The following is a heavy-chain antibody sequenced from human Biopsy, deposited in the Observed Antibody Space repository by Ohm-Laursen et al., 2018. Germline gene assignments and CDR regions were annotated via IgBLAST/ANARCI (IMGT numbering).Heavy chain of an antibody. J-gene: IGHJ4*01. CDR1: GFGFTVYW. D-gene: IGHD5-18*01. CDR3: SRGYSV. CDR2: IKEYGSEI. V-gene: IGHV3-7*02. Sequence: SLTLSRTSTGFGFTVYWKSWVRRAPGTGQEWVAIIKEYGSEIKYVTSVMGRFTISRDNTASSLYLQMNNLTAEDTAVYYCSRGYSVWGQGTLVTVSS.